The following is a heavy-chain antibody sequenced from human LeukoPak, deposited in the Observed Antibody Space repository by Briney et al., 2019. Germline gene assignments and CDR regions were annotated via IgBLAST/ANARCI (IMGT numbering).Heavy chain of an antibody. CDR2: IWYDGSNE. J-gene: IGHJ6*04. CDR1: GFTFRSHG. V-gene: IGHV3-33*01. D-gene: IGHD6-25*01. Sequence: GGSLRLSCAASGFTFRSHGMHWVRQVPGKGLEWVAVIWYDGSNEEYADSLKGRFTISRDNSKNMVYLQMNSLRVEDTAVYYCARDISARYMDVWGKGTTVTVSS. CDR3: ARDISARYMDV.